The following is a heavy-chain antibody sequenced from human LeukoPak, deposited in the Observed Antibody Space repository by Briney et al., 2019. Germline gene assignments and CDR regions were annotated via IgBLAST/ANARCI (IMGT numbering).Heavy chain of an antibody. Sequence: PGGSLRLSCAASGFTFSSYAMSWVRQAPGKGLEWVSAISGSGGSTYYADSVKGRFTISRDNSKNTLYLQMNSLRAEDTAVYYCAKDLSLAAVAGLSDAFDIWGQGTMVTVSS. CDR1: GFTFSSYA. CDR3: AKDLSLAAVAGLSDAFDI. V-gene: IGHV3-23*01. D-gene: IGHD6-19*01. CDR2: ISGSGGST. J-gene: IGHJ3*02.